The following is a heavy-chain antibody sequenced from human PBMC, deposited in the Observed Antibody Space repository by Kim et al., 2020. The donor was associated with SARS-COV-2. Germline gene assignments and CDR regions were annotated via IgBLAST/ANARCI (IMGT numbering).Heavy chain of an antibody. Sequence: GGSLRLSCAASGFTFSSYSMNWVRQAPGKGLEWISSISSSSSYIYYADSVKGRFTISRDNARASLYPQMNSLRAEDTAVYYCARVLTSGWSYFDYWGQGT. CDR1: GFTFSSYS. CDR3: ARVLTSGWSYFDY. CDR2: ISSSSSYI. V-gene: IGHV3-21*04. D-gene: IGHD6-19*01. J-gene: IGHJ4*02.